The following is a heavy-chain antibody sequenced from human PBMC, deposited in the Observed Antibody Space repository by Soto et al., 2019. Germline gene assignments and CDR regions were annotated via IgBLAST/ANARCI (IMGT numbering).Heavy chain of an antibody. J-gene: IGHJ6*03. CDR3: AVSGLNYYYYYYMDV. V-gene: IGHV1-18*01. Sequence: QVQLVQSGAEVKKPGASVKVSCKASGYTFSSYAISWVRQAPGQGLEWMGWISVYNGNTNYAQKFQGRVTMTTDTSTSTAYMELXSLRSXDTAVYYCAVSGLNYYYYYYMDVWGKGTTVTVS. CDR1: GYTFSSYA. D-gene: IGHD3-3*02. CDR2: ISVYNGNT.